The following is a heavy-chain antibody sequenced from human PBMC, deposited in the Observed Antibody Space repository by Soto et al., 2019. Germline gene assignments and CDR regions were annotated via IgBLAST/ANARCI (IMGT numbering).Heavy chain of an antibody. CDR3: AKAKAIVATREHYFDY. D-gene: IGHD5-12*01. J-gene: IGHJ4*02. CDR2: ISYDGSNK. CDR1: GFTFSSYG. V-gene: IGHV3-30*18. Sequence: GGSLRLSCAASGFTFSSYGMHWVRQAPGKGLEWVAVISYDGSNKYYADSVKGRFTISRDNSKNTLYLQMNSLRAEDTAVYYCAKAKAIVATREHYFDYWGQGTLVTVSS.